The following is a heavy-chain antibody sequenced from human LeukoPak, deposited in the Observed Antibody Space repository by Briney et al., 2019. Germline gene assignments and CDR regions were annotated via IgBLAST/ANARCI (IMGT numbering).Heavy chain of an antibody. CDR2: IYRDGST. J-gene: IGHJ4*02. V-gene: IGHV3-53*01. CDR1: GFTVSSNY. D-gene: IGHD3-22*01. CDR3: ARDSGYYYFDLID. Sequence: PGGSLRLSCAASGFTVSSNYMNWVRQAPGKGLEWVSIIYRDGSTYYADSVKGRFTISRDNSKNTLYLQMSSLRVEDTAVYYCARDSGYYYFDLIDWGQGTLVTVSS.